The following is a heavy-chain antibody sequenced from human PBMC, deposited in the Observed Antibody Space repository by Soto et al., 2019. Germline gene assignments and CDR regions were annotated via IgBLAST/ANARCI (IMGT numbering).Heavy chain of an antibody. J-gene: IGHJ4*02. CDR1: GGSISDGAYY. CDR3: ASGLSGDKVDQ. CDR2: IYNSGNT. D-gene: IGHD2-21*01. Sequence: SETLSLTCTVSGGSISDGAYYWSWIRQPPGKGLEWIGHIYNSGNTYNNQSLRSRLTISLDTSKRQFSLNLNSVTAADTAVYYCASGLSGDKVDQWGQGTLVTVSS. V-gene: IGHV4-30-4*01.